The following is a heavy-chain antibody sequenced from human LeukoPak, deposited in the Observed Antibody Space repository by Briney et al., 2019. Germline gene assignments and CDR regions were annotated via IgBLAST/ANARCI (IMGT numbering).Heavy chain of an antibody. CDR2: ISYDGSNK. V-gene: IGHV3-30-3*01. CDR1: GFTFSSYA. D-gene: IGHD4-23*01. Sequence: GGSLRLSCAASGFTFSSYAMSWVRQAPGKGLEWVAVISYDGSNKYYADSVKGRFTISRDNSKNTLYLQMNSLRAEDTAVYYCARGGGNSGDWFDPWGQGTLVTVSS. J-gene: IGHJ5*02. CDR3: ARGGGNSGDWFDP.